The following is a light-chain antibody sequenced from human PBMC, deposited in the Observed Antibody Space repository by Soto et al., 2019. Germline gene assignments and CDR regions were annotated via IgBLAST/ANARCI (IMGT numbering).Light chain of an antibody. CDR2: GVS. CDR1: QSVGSS. V-gene: IGKV3-11*01. Sequence: EIVLTQSPATLSLSPGERATLSCRASQSVGSSLAWYQQKPGQAPRLLIYGVSNRAGGVPARFSGSGSGTDFTLTISSLEPEDFAVYHFQQRSTWVTFGGGTKVEIK. CDR3: QQRSTWVT. J-gene: IGKJ4*01.